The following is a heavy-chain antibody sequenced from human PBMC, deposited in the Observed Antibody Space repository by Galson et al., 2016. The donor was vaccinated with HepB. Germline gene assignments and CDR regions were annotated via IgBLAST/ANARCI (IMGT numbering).Heavy chain of an antibody. CDR2: IYPGDSDT. Sequence: QSGAEVKKPGESLKISCKGSGYTFTNYWIGWVRQMPGKGLEWMGIIYPGDSDTRYSPSFQGQVTFSVDKSIATAYLQWSSLKASDTAMYYCATHDDLPTDNYEFNSAGAYDMWGQGTAVTVSS. J-gene: IGHJ3*02. V-gene: IGHV5-51*01. D-gene: IGHD3/OR15-3a*01. CDR1: GYTFTNYW. CDR3: ATHDDLPTDNYEFNSAGAYDM.